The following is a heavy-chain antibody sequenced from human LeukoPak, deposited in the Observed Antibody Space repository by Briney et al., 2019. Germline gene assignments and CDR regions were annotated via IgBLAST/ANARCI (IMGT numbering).Heavy chain of an antibody. CDR3: AKAMVRGVISLSDAFDI. J-gene: IGHJ3*02. CDR2: ISGSGGST. D-gene: IGHD3-10*01. V-gene: IGHV3-23*01. CDR1: GFTFSSYA. Sequence: GGSLRLSCAASGFTFSSYAMSWVRQAPGKGLEWVSAISGSGGSTYYADSVKGRFTISRDNAKNSLYLQMNSLRAEDMALYYCAKAMVRGVISLSDAFDIWGQGTMVTVSS.